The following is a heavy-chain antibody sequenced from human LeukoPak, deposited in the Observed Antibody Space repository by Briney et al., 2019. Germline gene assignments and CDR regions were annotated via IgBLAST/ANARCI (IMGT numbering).Heavy chain of an antibody. V-gene: IGHV1-69*13. D-gene: IGHD3-22*01. CDR3: ARVGAPYYYDSSGNT. CDR1: GGTFSSYA. J-gene: IGHJ4*02. Sequence: GASVKVSCKASGGTFSSYAICWVRQAPGQGLEWMGGIIPIFGTANYAQKFQGRVTITADESTSTAYMELSSLRSEDRAVYYCARVGAPYYYDSSGNTWGQGTLVTVSS. CDR2: IIPIFGTA.